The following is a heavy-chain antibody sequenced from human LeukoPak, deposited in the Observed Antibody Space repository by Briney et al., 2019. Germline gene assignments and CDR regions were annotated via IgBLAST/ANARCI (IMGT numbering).Heavy chain of an antibody. CDR3: ARGDYDYVWGSYRSGFDY. V-gene: IGHV3-7*01. CDR2: IKQDGSEK. D-gene: IGHD3-16*02. Sequence: GGSLRLSCAASGFTFSSYAITWVRQAPGKGLEWVANIKQDGSEKYYVDSVKGRFTISRDNAKNSLYLQMNSLRAEDTAVYYCARGDYDYVWGSYRSGFDYWGQGTLVTVSS. J-gene: IGHJ4*02. CDR1: GFTFSSYA.